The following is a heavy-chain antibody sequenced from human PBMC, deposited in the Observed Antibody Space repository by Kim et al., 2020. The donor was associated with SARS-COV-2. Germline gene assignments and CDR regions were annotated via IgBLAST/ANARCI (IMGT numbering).Heavy chain of an antibody. V-gene: IGHV3-23*01. CDR3: AKGGDIVVVVAATGQFPFDP. Sequence: GGSLRLSCAASGFTFSSYAMSWVRQAPGKGLEWVSAISGSGGSTYYADSVKGRFTISRDNSKNTLYLQMNSLRAEDTAVYYCAKGGDIVVVVAATGQFPFDPWGQGTLVTVSS. CDR1: GFTFSSYA. D-gene: IGHD2-15*01. CDR2: ISGSGGST. J-gene: IGHJ5*02.